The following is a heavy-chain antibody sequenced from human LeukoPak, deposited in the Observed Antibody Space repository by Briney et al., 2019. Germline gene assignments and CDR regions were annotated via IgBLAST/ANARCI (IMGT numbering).Heavy chain of an antibody. CDR1: GGSISSSNW. CDR3: ARAPSVTDYYYYYMDV. J-gene: IGHJ6*03. CDR2: IYHSGST. Sequence: PSETLSLTCAVSGGSISSSNWWSWVRQPPGKGLEWIGEIYHSGSTNYNPSLKSRVTISVDKSKNQFSLKLSSVTAADTAVYYCARAPSVTDYYYYYMDVWGKGTTVTISS. V-gene: IGHV4-4*02. D-gene: IGHD2-21*02.